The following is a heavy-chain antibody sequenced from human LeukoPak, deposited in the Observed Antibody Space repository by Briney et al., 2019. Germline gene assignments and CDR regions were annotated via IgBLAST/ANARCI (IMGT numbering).Heavy chain of an antibody. D-gene: IGHD3-22*01. CDR1: GFTFSSYG. J-gene: IGHJ4*02. CDR3: AKDHLNYYDSRDFDY. V-gene: IGHV3-30*02. Sequence: GGSLRLSCAASGFTFSSYGMHWVRQAPGKGLEWVAVIRYDGSNKYYADSVKGRFTISRDNSKNTLYLQMNSLRAEDTAVYYCAKDHLNYYDSRDFDYWGQGTLVTVSS. CDR2: IRYDGSNK.